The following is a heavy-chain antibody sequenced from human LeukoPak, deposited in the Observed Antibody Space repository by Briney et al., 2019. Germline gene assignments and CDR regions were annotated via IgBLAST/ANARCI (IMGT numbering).Heavy chain of an antibody. Sequence: GGSLRLSCAASGFTFDDYGMSWVRQAPGKGLEWVSGINWNGGSTGYADSVKGRFTISRDNAKNSLYLQMNSQRAEDTALYYCARAAPWYYYDSSGYYLGAFDIWGQGTMVTVSS. J-gene: IGHJ3*02. CDR3: ARAAPWYYYDSSGYYLGAFDI. D-gene: IGHD3-22*01. CDR1: GFTFDDYG. V-gene: IGHV3-20*04. CDR2: INWNGGST.